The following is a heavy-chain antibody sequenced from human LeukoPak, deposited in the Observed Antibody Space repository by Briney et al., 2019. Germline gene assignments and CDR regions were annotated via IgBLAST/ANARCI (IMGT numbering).Heavy chain of an antibody. CDR3: ACSTTGTTWGLYGMDV. CDR2: INPNSGGT. J-gene: IGHJ6*04. D-gene: IGHD1-1*01. V-gene: IGHV1-2*04. Sequence: ASVKVSCKASGYTFTGYYMHWVRQAPGQGLEWMGWINPNSGGTNYAQKFQGWVTMTRDTSISTAYMELSRLRSDDTAEYYCACSTTGTTWGLYGMDVWGKGTTVTVSS. CDR1: GYTFTGYY.